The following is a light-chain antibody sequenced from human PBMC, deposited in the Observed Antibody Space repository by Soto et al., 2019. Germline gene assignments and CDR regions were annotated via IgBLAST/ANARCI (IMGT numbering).Light chain of an antibody. CDR2: QVS. CDR1: SSDIGGFYY. Sequence: QSVLTQAACVSGCPGQSFTISCTGTSSDIGGFYYVSWYQHHPGKDPKLMIYQVSNRPSGVSNRFSGSKSGNTASLTISGLQAEDEADYFCSSYSSSSTFYVFGAGTKVTVL. V-gene: IGLV2-14*01. J-gene: IGLJ1*01. CDR3: SSYSSSSTFYV.